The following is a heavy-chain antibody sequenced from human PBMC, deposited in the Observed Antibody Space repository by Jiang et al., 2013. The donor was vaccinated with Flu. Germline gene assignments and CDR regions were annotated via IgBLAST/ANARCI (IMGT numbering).Heavy chain of an antibody. Sequence: QLVESGGGLVQPGRSLRLSCAASGFTFDDYAMHWVRQAPGKGLEWVSGVSWDGSSKGYADSVKGRFTISRDNAKNSLYLQMNSLRGEDAALYYCAKDSNSGLSEYFQHWGQGTLVTVSS. CDR2: VSWDGSSK. CDR3: AKDSNSGLSEYFQH. D-gene: IGHD4-23*01. J-gene: IGHJ1*01. V-gene: IGHV3-9*01. CDR1: GFTFDDYA.